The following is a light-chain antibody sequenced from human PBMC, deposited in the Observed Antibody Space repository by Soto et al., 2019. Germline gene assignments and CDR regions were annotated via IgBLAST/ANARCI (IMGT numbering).Light chain of an antibody. V-gene: IGKV3D-15*01. J-gene: IGKJ2*01. CDR1: QSVGSS. CDR3: QQYSNRST. Sequence: EIVMTQSPATLSVSPGERATLSCRASQSVGSSLAWYQHKPGQAPRLLIYGASIRATGIPGRFSGSGSATEFTLTISSLQSEDFAAYYCQQYSNRSTFGQGTKLEIK. CDR2: GAS.